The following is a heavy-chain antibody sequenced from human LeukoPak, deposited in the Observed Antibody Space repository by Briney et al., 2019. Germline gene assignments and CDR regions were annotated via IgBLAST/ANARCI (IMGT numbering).Heavy chain of an antibody. Sequence: PGGSLRLSCAASGFTFSSYWMSWVRQAPGKGLEWVSAISGSGGSTYYADSVKGRFTISRDNSKNTLYLQMDSLRAEDMAVYYCAKGSAISRPYYFDYWGQGTLVTVSS. D-gene: IGHD2-2*01. CDR2: ISGSGGST. V-gene: IGHV3-23*01. CDR1: GFTFSSYW. J-gene: IGHJ4*02. CDR3: AKGSAISRPYYFDY.